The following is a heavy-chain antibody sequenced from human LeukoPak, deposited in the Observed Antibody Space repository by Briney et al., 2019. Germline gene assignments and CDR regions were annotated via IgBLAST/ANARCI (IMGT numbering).Heavy chain of an antibody. CDR1: GYTFTIYY. Sequence: ASVKVSCKASGYTFTIYYMHWVRQAPGQGLEWMGIINPSGGSTSYAQKFQGRVTMTRDTSTSTVYMELSSLRSEDTAVYYCAMNYYDSSGYYPPRRNFDYWGQGTLVTVSS. J-gene: IGHJ4*02. CDR3: AMNYYDSSGYYPPRRNFDY. D-gene: IGHD3-22*01. CDR2: INPSGGST. V-gene: IGHV1-46*01.